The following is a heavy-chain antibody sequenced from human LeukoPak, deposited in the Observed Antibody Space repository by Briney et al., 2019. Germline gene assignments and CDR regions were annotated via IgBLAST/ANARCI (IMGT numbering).Heavy chain of an antibody. CDR2: ISAYNSNT. D-gene: IGHD2-2*01. CDR1: GYTFTSYG. CDR3: ARAEYCSSTSCYSGGRLYSSSAGDY. J-gene: IGHJ4*02. V-gene: IGHV1-18*01. Sequence: ASMKVSCKASGYTFTSYGISWVRQAPGQGLEWMGWISAYNSNTNYAQKLQGRVTMTTDISTSTAYMELRSLRSDDTAVYYCARAEYCSSTSCYSGGRLYSSSAGDYWGQGTLVTVSS.